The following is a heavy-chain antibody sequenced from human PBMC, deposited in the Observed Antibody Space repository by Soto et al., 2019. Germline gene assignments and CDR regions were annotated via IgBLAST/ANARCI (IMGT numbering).Heavy chain of an antibody. J-gene: IGHJ4*02. CDR1: GYTFTSYD. CDR2: MNPNSGNT. Sequence: ASVKVSCQASGYTFTSYDINWVRQATGQGLEWMGWMNPNSGNTGYAQKFQGRVTMTRNTSISTAYMELSSLRSEDTAVYYCARVAYVYRSGGSCYVGYCGQGPPVTVSS. CDR3: ARVAYVYRSGGSCYVGY. D-gene: IGHD2-15*01. V-gene: IGHV1-8*01.